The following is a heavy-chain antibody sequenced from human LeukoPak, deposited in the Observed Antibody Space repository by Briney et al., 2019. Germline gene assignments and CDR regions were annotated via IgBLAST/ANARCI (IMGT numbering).Heavy chain of an antibody. J-gene: IGHJ4*02. V-gene: IGHV5-51*01. CDR2: IYSGDSDT. CDR1: GYSFTTYW. D-gene: IGHD3/OR15-3a*01. CDR3: ARRADWDFDY. Sequence: GESLKIFCKGSGYSFTTYWIGWVRQMPGEGVEGMGIIYSGDSDTTYSPSFQGQVTFSADKSISTAYLQWSSLKASDTAMYYCARRADWDFDYWGQGTLVTVSS.